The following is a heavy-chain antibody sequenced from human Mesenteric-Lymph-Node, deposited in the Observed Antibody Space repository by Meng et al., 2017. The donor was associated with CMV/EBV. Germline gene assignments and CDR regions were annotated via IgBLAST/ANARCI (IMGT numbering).Heavy chain of an antibody. CDR1: GYTFTGYY. J-gene: IGHJ6*02. CDR3: AREDYDSSDYPPFVLDV. CDR2: INPNSGGT. D-gene: IGHD3-22*01. Sequence: ASVKVSCKASGYTFTGYYMHWVRQAPGQGLEWMGWINPNSGGTNYAQRFQGRVTMTRDTSISTAYMELSRLRSDDTAVYYCAREDYDSSDYPPFVLDVWGQGTTVTVSS. V-gene: IGHV1-2*02.